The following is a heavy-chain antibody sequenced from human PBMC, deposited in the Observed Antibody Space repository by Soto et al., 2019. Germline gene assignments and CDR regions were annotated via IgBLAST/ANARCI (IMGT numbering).Heavy chain of an antibody. J-gene: IGHJ3*02. CDR2: ISWNSGSI. CDR1: GFTFDDYA. D-gene: IGHD2-15*01. CDR3: AKGLGSGGSRTNDAFDI. Sequence: GGSLRLSCAASGFTFDDYAMHWVRQAPGKGLEWVSGISWNSGSIGYADSVKGRFTISRDNAKNSLYLQMNSLRAEDTALYFCAKGLGSGGSRTNDAFDIWGQGTMVTVSS. V-gene: IGHV3-9*01.